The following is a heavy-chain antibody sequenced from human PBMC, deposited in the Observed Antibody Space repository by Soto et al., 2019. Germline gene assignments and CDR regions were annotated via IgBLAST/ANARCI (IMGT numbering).Heavy chain of an antibody. Sequence: GGSLRLSCAVSGFTFDDYTMHWVRQAPGKGLEWLSLINWDGGSTYYADSVKGRFTISRDNSKNSLFLQMNGLRAEDTALYYCAKDIAGSGWYSLDYWGQGT. CDR3: AKDIAGSGWYSLDY. CDR1: GFTFDDYT. J-gene: IGHJ4*02. D-gene: IGHD6-19*01. CDR2: INWDGGST. V-gene: IGHV3-43*01.